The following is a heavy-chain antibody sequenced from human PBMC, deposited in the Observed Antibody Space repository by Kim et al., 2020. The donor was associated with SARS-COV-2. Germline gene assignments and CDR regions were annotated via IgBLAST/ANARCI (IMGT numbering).Heavy chain of an antibody. D-gene: IGHD2-21*02. V-gene: IGHV3-23*01. CDR3: GHPRGGVTDF. Sequence: GGSLRLSCAASGFTFITYGMSWVRQAPGKGLEWVSGITGRGGTTSYADSVKGRFTISRDNSKNTLYLQMNSLRAEDTAVYYCGHPRGGVTDFWCQGTLVTVSS. CDR1: GFTFITYG. J-gene: IGHJ4*02. CDR2: ITGRGGTT.